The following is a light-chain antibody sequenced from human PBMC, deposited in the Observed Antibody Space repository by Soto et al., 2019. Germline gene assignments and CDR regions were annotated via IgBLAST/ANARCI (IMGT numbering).Light chain of an antibody. CDR3: SSYTSSITPVI. Sequence: QSALTQPASVSGSPGQSITISCTGTSSDVGDYNYVSWYQQHPGKAPKLMIYEVSNRPSGVSSRYSGSKSGNTASLTISGLQAEDEADYYCSSYTSSITPVIFGGGTKLTVL. V-gene: IGLV2-14*03. CDR2: EVS. J-gene: IGLJ2*01. CDR1: SSDVGDYNY.